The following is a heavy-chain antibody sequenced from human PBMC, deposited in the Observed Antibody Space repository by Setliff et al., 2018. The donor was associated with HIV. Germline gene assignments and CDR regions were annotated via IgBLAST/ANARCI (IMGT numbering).Heavy chain of an antibody. D-gene: IGHD5-12*01. Sequence: SETLSLTCAVSGGSVSSTNWWNWVRQPPGKGLEWSGSFYYSGNTYYSPSLKSRVTISVDTSKNQFSLKLRSVTAADPAVYYCARQPLYNDYDWRSYYFDYWGQGSLVTVSS. V-gene: IGHV4-4*02. CDR2: FYYSGNT. J-gene: IGHJ4*02. CDR3: ARQPLYNDYDWRSYYFDY. CDR1: GGSVSSTNW.